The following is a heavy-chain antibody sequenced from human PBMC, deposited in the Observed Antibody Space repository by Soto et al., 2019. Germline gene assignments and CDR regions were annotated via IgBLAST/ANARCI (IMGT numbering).Heavy chain of an antibody. CDR1: GGDFDNYA. CDR3: ARGTRAKSGYYDHIYKMTGGMDV. Sequence: QAQLVQSGAEVKKPGSSVKISCKAPGGDFDNYALSWVRRAPGQGLEWMGGIIPNFGSANYAPKFQGRVTITADESMRTVYMELRRLRAEDTATYYCARGTRAKSGYYDHIYKMTGGMDVWGQGTTVTVSS. D-gene: IGHD3-22*01. CDR2: IIPNFGSA. J-gene: IGHJ6*02. V-gene: IGHV1-69*12.